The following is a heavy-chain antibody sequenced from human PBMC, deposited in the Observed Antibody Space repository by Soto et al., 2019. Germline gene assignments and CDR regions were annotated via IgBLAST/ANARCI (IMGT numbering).Heavy chain of an antibody. CDR2: IYYSGST. CDR1: VGSISSSSYY. Sequence: QLQLQESGPGLVKPSETLSLTCTVSVGSISSSSYYWGWIRQPPGKGLEWIGSIYYSGSTYYNPSLKRRVTIAVDTSNNQFSLKLGSVTAADTAVYYCARTIYFSEGKLNWFDPWGQGTLVTVSS. CDR3: ARTIYFSEGKLNWFDP. J-gene: IGHJ5*02. V-gene: IGHV4-39*01. D-gene: IGHD1-26*01.